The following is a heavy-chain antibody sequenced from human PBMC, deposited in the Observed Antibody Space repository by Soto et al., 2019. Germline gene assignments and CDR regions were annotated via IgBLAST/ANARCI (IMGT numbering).Heavy chain of an antibody. V-gene: IGHV3-23*01. CDR3: AKDASDYYYYGMDV. CDR1: GFTFSSYA. J-gene: IGHJ6*02. Sequence: AGGSLRLSCAASGFTFSSYAMSWVRQAPGKGLEWVSAISGSGGSTYYADSVKGRFTISRDNSKNTLYLQMNSLRAEDTAVYYCAKDASDYYYYGMDVWGQGTTVTVSS. CDR2: ISGSGGST.